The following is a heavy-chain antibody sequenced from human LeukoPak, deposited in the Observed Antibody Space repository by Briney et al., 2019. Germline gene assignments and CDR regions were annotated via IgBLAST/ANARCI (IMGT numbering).Heavy chain of an antibody. V-gene: IGHV1-18*01. CDR2: ISAYNGNT. Sequence: GESLKISCKGSGYSFTSYGISWVRQAPGQGLEWMGWISAYNGNTNYAQKLQGRVTMTTDTSTSTAYMELRSLRSDDTAVYYCARAGDYDLGASMDVWGQGTTVTVSS. D-gene: IGHD4-17*01. J-gene: IGHJ6*02. CDR3: ARAGDYDLGASMDV. CDR1: GYSFTSYG.